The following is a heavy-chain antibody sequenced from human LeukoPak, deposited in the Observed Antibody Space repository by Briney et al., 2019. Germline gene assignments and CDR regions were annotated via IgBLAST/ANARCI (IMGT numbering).Heavy chain of an antibody. V-gene: IGHV1-18*01. Sequence: GASVKVSCKASGYTFTSYGISWVRQAPGQGLEWMGWISAYNGNTNYAQKLQGRVTMTTDTSTSTAYMELRSLRSDDTAVYYCARAASFEILGATDAFDIWGQGTMVTVSS. CDR2: ISAYNGNT. CDR3: ARAASFEILGATDAFDI. J-gene: IGHJ3*02. D-gene: IGHD1-26*01. CDR1: GYTFTSYG.